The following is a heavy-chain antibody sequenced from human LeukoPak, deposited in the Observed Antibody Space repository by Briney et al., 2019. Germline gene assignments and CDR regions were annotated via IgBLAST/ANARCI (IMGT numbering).Heavy chain of an antibody. Sequence: GGSLRLSCEVSGFTFSSYWMNWVRQAPGKGLEWVANIKQDGSDKYYVDSVKGRFTISRDNAKNSLYLQMNSLRDEDTAVYYCAREIYDSSGYYLLDYWGQGTLVTVSS. CDR1: GFTFSSYW. CDR3: AREIYDSSGYYLLDY. J-gene: IGHJ4*02. V-gene: IGHV3-7*01. D-gene: IGHD3-22*01. CDR2: IKQDGSDK.